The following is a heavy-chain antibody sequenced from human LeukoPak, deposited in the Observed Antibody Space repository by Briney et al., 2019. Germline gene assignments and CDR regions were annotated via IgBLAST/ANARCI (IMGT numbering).Heavy chain of an antibody. CDR2: IWYDGTNK. V-gene: IGHV3-33*01. D-gene: IGHD6-13*01. CDR1: GFTFSSYG. J-gene: IGHJ6*02. Sequence: GGSLRLSCAASGFTFSSYGMHWVRQAPGKGLEWVAIIWYDGTNKHYADPVEGRFTISRDNSKNTLYLQMNSLRAEDTAVYYCARVPAAAGRANYYYYYGMDVWGQGTTVTVSS. CDR3: ARVPAAAGRANYYYYYGMDV.